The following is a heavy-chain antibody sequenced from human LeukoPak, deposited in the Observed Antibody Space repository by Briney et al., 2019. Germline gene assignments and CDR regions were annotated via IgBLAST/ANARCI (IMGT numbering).Heavy chain of an antibody. CDR3: ARDATYYYYYYMDV. J-gene: IGHJ6*03. CDR2: INSDGSST. Sequence: GGSLRLSCAASGFTSSSYWMHWVRQAPGKGLVWVSRINSDGSSTSYADSVKGRFTISRDNAKNTLYLQMNSLRAEDTAVYYCARDATYYYYYYMDVWGKGTTVTISS. V-gene: IGHV3-74*01. CDR1: GFTSSSYW.